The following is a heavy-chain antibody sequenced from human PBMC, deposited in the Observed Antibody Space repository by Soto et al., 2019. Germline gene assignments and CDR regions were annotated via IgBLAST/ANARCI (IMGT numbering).Heavy chain of an antibody. J-gene: IGHJ4*02. CDR3: ARGRSMMWLSSPKHFDY. V-gene: IGHV3-11*06. CDR1: GCTCSDYY. Sequence: PGLSLRVPCAASGCTCSDYYISWIRQAPGKGLEWVSYISSSSSYTNYADSVKGRFTISRDNAKNSLYLQMNSLRAEDTAVYYCARGRSMMWLSSPKHFDYWVQGTLVTVSS. CDR2: ISSSSSYT. D-gene: IGHD3-16*01.